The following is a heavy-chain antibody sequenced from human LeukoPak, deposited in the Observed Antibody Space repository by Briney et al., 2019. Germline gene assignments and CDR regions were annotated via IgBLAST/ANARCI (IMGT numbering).Heavy chain of an antibody. D-gene: IGHD6-19*01. J-gene: IGHJ5*02. CDR3: AREEAVAGRGFDP. CDR1: GGSISSYY. V-gene: IGHV4-59*01. CDR2: IYYSGST. Sequence: SETLSLTCTVSGGSISSYYWSWIRQPPGKGLEWIGYIYYSGSTNYNPSLKSRVTISVDTSKNQFSLKLSSVTAVDTAVYYCAREEAVAGRGFDPWGQGTLVTASS.